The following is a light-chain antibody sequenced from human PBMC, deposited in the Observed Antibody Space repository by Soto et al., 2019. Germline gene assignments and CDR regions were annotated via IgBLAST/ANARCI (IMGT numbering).Light chain of an antibody. CDR2: DVS. CDR1: SSDVGGYNY. J-gene: IGLJ1*01. Sequence: QLVLTQPRSVSGSPGQSVTISCTGTSSDVGGYNYVSWYQQHPGKAPKFMIYDVSKRPSGVPDRFSGSKSGNTASLTISGLQAEDEADYYCCSYAGSYTYVFGTGTKLTVL. CDR3: CSYAGSYTYV. V-gene: IGLV2-11*01.